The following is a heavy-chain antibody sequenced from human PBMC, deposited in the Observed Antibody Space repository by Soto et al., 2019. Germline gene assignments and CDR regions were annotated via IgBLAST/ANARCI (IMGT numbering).Heavy chain of an antibody. D-gene: IGHD1-26*01. V-gene: IGHV4-34*01. CDR1: GGSFSGYI. CDR2: INHSGSA. CDR3: ARGLISGSHYSGGWYYFDS. J-gene: IGHJ4*02. Sequence: PSETLSLTCDVYGGSFSGYIWTWIGQTPGKGLQWIGQINHSGSANYNPSLKSRVTISVHTSKSQFSLELSSVTAADTAVYYCARGLISGSHYSGGWYYFDSWGQGTQVTVSS.